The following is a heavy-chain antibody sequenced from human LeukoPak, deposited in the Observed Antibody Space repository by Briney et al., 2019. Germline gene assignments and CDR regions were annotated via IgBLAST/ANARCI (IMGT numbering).Heavy chain of an antibody. V-gene: IGHV1-2*06. D-gene: IGHD3-22*01. Sequence: GASVTVSCKASGYTFTGYYIHWVRQAPGQGLEWMGRINPNNGGTNYAQKFQGRVTMTRDMSMSTAYMELSRLRSDDTAVYYCAGEDNSSGYRPFDIWGQGTMVTVPS. CDR2: INPNNGGT. J-gene: IGHJ3*02. CDR1: GYTFTGYY. CDR3: AGEDNSSGYRPFDI.